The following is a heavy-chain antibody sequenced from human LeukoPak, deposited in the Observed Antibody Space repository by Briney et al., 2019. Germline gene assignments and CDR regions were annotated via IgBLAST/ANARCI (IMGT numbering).Heavy chain of an antibody. D-gene: IGHD3-22*01. CDR3: AREYYDGGNSGYYYVELYYFDY. Sequence: EGSLRLSCAASGFTFTNYNMNWVRQAPGKGLEWVSSISSSSSYIYYADSVKGRFTISRDNAKNSLYLQMNSLRAEDTAVYYCAREYYDGGNSGYYYVELYYFDYWGQGNLVTVSS. CDR2: ISSSSSYI. CDR1: GFTFTNYN. J-gene: IGHJ4*02. V-gene: IGHV3-21*01.